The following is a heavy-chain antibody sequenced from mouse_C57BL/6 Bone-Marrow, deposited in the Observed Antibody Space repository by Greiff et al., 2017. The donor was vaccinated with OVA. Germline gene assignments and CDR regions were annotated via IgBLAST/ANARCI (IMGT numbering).Heavy chain of an antibody. Sequence: QVQLQQPGAELVKPGASVKLSCKASGYTFTSYWMHWVKQRPGQGLEWIGNINPSNGGTNYNEKFKSKATLTVDKSSSTAYMQLSSLTSEDSAVYYCARQWGTIGYPYAMDYWGQGTSVTVSS. CDR2: INPSNGGT. CDR3: ARQWGTIGYPYAMDY. V-gene: IGHV1-53*01. J-gene: IGHJ4*01. D-gene: IGHD2-14*01. CDR1: GYTFTSYW.